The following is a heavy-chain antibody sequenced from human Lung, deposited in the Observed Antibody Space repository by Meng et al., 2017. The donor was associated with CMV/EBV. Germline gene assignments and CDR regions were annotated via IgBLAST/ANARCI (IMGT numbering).Heavy chain of an antibody. CDR3: ARRPPALTGNWFDP. Sequence: GSLRLXCSVSGGSISSTSDYWGWIRQPPGKGLEWIGGIYYSGTTYYNPSLKSRVTVSVDTSKNHLSLTLSAVTAADTAVYYCARRPPALTGNWFDPWGQGTLVTVSS. J-gene: IGHJ5*02. CDR2: IYYSGTT. D-gene: IGHD1-14*01. CDR1: GGSISSTSDY. V-gene: IGHV4-39*02.